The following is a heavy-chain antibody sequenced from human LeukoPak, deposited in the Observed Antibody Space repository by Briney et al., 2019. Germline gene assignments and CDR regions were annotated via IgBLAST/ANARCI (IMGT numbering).Heavy chain of an antibody. CDR1: GGTFSSYA. D-gene: IGHD3-10*01. Sequence: SVKVSCKASGGTFSSYAISWVRQAPGQGLEWMGGIIPIFGTANYAQKFQGRVAITADKSTSTAYMELSSLRSEDTVVYYCARAGDYGTGSLAFDIWGQGTMVTVSS. CDR2: IIPIFGTA. J-gene: IGHJ3*02. V-gene: IGHV1-69*06. CDR3: ARAGDYGTGSLAFDI.